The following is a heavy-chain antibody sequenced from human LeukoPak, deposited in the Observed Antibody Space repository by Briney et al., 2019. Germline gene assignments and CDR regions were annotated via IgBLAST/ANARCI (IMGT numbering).Heavy chain of an antibody. D-gene: IGHD6-13*01. CDR1: GFTFSSYA. CDR2: ISGSGSST. CDR3: AREAAAGTSDAFDI. J-gene: IGHJ3*02. V-gene: IGHV3-23*01. Sequence: GGSLRLSCAASGFTFSSYAMSWVRQAPGKGLEWVSGISGSGSSTYYADSVKGRFTISRDNSKNTLYLQMNSLRSDDTAVYYCAREAAAGTSDAFDIWGQGTMVTVSS.